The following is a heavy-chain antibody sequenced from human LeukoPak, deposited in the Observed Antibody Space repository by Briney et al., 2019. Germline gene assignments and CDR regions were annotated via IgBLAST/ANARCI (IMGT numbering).Heavy chain of an antibody. V-gene: IGHV4-59*01. Sequence: SGTLSLTCTVSGGSISSYYWSWIRQPPGKGLEWIGYIYYSGSTNYNPSLKSRVTISVDTSKNQFSLKLSSVTAADTAVYYCASSYLDYGDTLYYYYYGMDVWGQGTTVTVSS. CDR3: ASSYLDYGDTLYYYYYGMDV. CDR2: IYYSGST. J-gene: IGHJ6*02. D-gene: IGHD4-17*01. CDR1: GGSISSYY.